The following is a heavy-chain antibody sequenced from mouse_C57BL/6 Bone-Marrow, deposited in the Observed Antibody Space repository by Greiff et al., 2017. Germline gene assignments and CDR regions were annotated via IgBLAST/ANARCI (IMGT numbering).Heavy chain of an antibody. J-gene: IGHJ2*01. D-gene: IGHD1-1*01. CDR1: GYTFTGYW. Sequence: QVQLQQSGAELMKPGASVKLSCKATGYTFTGYWIEWVKQRPGHGLEWIGEILPGSGSTNYNAQSKGKATFTADTSSNTAYMQRSSLATEDSAIYDCARLITTDLDYWGQGTTLTVSS. CDR2: ILPGSGST. CDR3: ARLITTDLDY. V-gene: IGHV1-9*01.